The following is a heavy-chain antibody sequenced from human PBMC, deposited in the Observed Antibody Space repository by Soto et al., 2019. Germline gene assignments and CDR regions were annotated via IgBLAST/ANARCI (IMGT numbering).Heavy chain of an antibody. D-gene: IGHD1-7*01. CDR2: IYPGDSDT. CDR3: ARILYNWNYAFDY. V-gene: IGHV5-51*01. Sequence: GESLKISCKGSGYSFTSYWIGWVRQMPGKGLEWMGIIYPGDSDTRYSPSFQGQVTISADKSISTAYLQWSGLKASDTAMYYCARILYNWNYAFDYWGQGTLVTVSS. CDR1: GYSFTSYW. J-gene: IGHJ4*02.